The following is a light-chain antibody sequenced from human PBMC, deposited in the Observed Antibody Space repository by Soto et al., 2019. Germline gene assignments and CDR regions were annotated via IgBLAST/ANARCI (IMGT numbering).Light chain of an antibody. CDR1: QSLLNSNGNNN. V-gene: IGKV2-28*01. CDR2: LGS. J-gene: IGKJ5*01. Sequence: DIVMTQSPLSLPVIPGEPASISCWSSQSLLNSNGNNNLNWYLQKPGQSPQVLIYLGSNRASGVPDRFSGSGSGTDFTLRISRVEAEDVGVYYFMQARQTPLTFGQGTRLEIK. CDR3: MQARQTPLT.